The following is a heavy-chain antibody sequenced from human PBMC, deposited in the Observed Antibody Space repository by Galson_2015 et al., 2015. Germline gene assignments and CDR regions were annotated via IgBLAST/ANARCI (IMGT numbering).Heavy chain of an antibody. Sequence: SLRLSCAASGFTFDDYAMHWVRHAPGKGLEWVSRISGDGGSTYYADSVKGRFTISRDNNNNSLYLQMNSLRTEDTALYYYAKALGNWNDGDAVFDIWVQGTMVTVSS. CDR3: AKALGNWNDGDAVFDI. CDR1: GFTFDDYA. V-gene: IGHV3-43*02. J-gene: IGHJ3*02. D-gene: IGHD1-1*01. CDR2: ISGDGGST.